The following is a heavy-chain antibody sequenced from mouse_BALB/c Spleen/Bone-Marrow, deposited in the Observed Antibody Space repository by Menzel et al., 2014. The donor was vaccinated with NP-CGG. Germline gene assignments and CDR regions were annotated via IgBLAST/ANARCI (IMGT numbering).Heavy chain of an antibody. CDR3: ATYDGYCFDY. D-gene: IGHD2-3*01. V-gene: IGHV3-8*02. J-gene: IGHJ2*01. CDR2: ISYSGNT. CDR1: GDSITSGY. Sequence: EVKLVESGPSLVKPSQTLSLPCSVTGDSITSGYWNWIRKFPGNKLEYMGYISYSGNTYYNPSLKSRISITRDTSKNQYYLQLNSATTEDTATYYCATYDGYCFDYWGQGTTLTVSS.